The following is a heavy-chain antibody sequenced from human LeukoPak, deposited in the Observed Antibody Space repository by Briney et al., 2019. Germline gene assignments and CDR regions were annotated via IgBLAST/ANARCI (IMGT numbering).Heavy chain of an antibody. Sequence: PGGSLRLSCAASGFTFSNAWMSWVRQAPGKGLEWVGRIKSKTDGGTTDYAAPVKGRFTISRDDSKNTLYLQMNNLRTEDAAIYYCAKAPVTSCRGAFCYPLDSWGQGTLVTVSS. CDR2: IKSKTDGGTT. D-gene: IGHD2-15*01. V-gene: IGHV3-15*01. CDR1: GFTFSNAW. CDR3: AKAPVTSCRGAFCYPLDS. J-gene: IGHJ4*02.